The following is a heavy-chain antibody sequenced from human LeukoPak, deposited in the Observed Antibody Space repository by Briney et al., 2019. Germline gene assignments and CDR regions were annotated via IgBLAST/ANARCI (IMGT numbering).Heavy chain of an antibody. CDR3: TLGGGYFDY. J-gene: IGHJ4*02. D-gene: IGHD3-16*01. Sequence: GGSLRLSCAASGFTFSSYAVSWVRRAPGKGLEWVSAISGGDRSTYYADSVMGRFTISRGNSKNTVYLQMNSLRAEDTAVYYCTLGGGYFDYWGQGTLVTVSS. CDR2: ISGGDRST. V-gene: IGHV3-23*01. CDR1: GFTFSSYA.